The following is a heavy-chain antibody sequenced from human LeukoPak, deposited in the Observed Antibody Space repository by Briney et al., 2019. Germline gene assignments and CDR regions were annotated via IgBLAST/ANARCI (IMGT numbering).Heavy chain of an antibody. Sequence: PGGFLRLSCAASGFTFSSYSMNWVRQAPGKGLEWVSSISSSSSYIYYADSVKGRFTISRDNAKNTLYLQMNSLRAEDTAVYYCAKSGGYYYGMDVWGQGTTVTVSS. V-gene: IGHV3-21*01. CDR3: AKSGGYYYGMDV. CDR1: GFTFSSYS. J-gene: IGHJ6*02. D-gene: IGHD3-10*01. CDR2: ISSSSSYI.